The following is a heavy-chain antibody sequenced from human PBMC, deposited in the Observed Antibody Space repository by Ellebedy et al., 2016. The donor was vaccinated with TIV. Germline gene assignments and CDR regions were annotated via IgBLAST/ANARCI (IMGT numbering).Heavy chain of an antibody. CDR1: GFTFSNYW. CDR2: IKQDGSEK. CDR3: ARDQWLGRAYYFDS. Sequence: GESLKISCAASGFTFSNYWMTWVRQAPGKGLEWVANIKQDGSEKYYVDSVKGRFTISRDNAKNSLYLQMNSLTGEDTAVYYCARDQWLGRAYYFDSWGQGALLTVSS. V-gene: IGHV3-7*01. D-gene: IGHD6-19*01. J-gene: IGHJ4*02.